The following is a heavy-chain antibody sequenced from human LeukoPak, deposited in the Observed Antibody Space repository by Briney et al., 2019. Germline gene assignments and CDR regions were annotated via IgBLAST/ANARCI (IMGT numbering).Heavy chain of an antibody. V-gene: IGHV3-23*01. CDR2: IRSNGGRT. D-gene: IGHD3-22*01. J-gene: IGHJ4*02. CDR1: GFTFSSYA. Sequence: GGSLRLSCAASGFTFSSYAMNWVRLAPGKGLEWVSIIRSNGGRTYYADSVKGRFAISRDNSKNTLYLQMNSLRVEDTAVYYCAKVKVSGNDKGYFDFWGRGTVVSVS. CDR3: AKVKVSGNDKGYFDF.